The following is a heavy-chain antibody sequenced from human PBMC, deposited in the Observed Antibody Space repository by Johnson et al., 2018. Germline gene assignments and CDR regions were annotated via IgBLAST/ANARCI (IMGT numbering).Heavy chain of an antibody. J-gene: IGHJ6*02. Sequence: VQLVQSGGGVVQPGGSLRLSCAASGFTFSSYSMNWVRQAPGKGLEWVSYISSSSSTIYYADSVKGRFTISRDNAENSLYLQMNSLKTEDTAVDYCTPDGEVLRFLEGSPTHYGMDVWGQGTTFTVSS. CDR1: GFTFSSYS. CDR3: TPDGEVLRFLEGSPTHYGMDV. V-gene: IGHV3-48*01. D-gene: IGHD3-3*01. CDR2: ISSSSSTI.